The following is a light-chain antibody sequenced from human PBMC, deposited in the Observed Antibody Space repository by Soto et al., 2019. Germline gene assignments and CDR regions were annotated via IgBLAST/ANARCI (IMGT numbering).Light chain of an antibody. CDR2: EGN. V-gene: IGLV2-23*01. CDR1: SSDVGSYNL. J-gene: IGLJ1*01. CDR3: CSYAGTNTFV. Sequence: QSVLTQPASVSGSPGQSITISCTGTSSDVGSYNLVSWYQQHPGKAPKLMIYEGNKRPSGVSNRFSGSKSANTASLPISGLQTEGESEYYCCSYAGTNTFVFGTGTKLTVL.